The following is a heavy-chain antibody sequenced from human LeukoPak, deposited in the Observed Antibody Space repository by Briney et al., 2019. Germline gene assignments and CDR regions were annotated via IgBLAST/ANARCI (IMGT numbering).Heavy chain of an antibody. Sequence: SQTLSLTCTVSGGSISSGGYYWSWIRQHPGKGLEWIGYIYYSGSTYYNPSLKSRVTISVDTSKNQFSLKLSSVTAADTAVYYFARGVHIGSGYYYPVYFDYWGQGTLVTVSS. CDR3: ARGVHIGSGYYYPVYFDY. CDR2: IYYSGST. J-gene: IGHJ4*02. D-gene: IGHD3-22*01. CDR1: GGSISSGGYY. V-gene: IGHV4-31*03.